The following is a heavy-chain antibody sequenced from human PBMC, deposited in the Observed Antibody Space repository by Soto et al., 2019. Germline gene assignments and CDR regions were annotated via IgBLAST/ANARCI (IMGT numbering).Heavy chain of an antibody. D-gene: IGHD3-3*01. V-gene: IGHV4-34*01. J-gene: IGHJ6*02. CDR1: GGSFSCYY. Sequence: SETLSLTCTVYGGSFSCYYWSWIRQPPGKGLEWIGEINHSGSTNYNPSLKSRVTISVDTSKNQFSLKLSSVTAADTAVYYCARGTRSRSTYYDXWSGYAAANYYYYGMDVWGQGTTVTVSS. CDR2: INHSGST. CDR3: ARGTRSRSTYYDXWSGYAAANYYYYGMDV.